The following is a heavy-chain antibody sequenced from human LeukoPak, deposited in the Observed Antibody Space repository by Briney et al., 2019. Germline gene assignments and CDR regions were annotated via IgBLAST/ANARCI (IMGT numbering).Heavy chain of an antibody. V-gene: IGHV4-39*01. CDR3: AKTYSGSYSDAFDI. Sequence: PSETLSLTCTVSGGSISSTNYYWGWIRQPPGKGLEWIGSIYYSGSTYYNPSLKSRVTISVDTSKNQFSLKLSSVTAADTAAYYCAKTYSGSYSDAFDIRGQGTMVTVSS. J-gene: IGHJ3*02. CDR2: IYYSGST. CDR1: GGSISSTNYY. D-gene: IGHD1-26*01.